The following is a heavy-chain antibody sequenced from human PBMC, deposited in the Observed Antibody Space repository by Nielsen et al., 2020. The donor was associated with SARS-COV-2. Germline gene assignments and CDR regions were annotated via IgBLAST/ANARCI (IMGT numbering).Heavy chain of an antibody. D-gene: IGHD2-2*01. J-gene: IGHJ4*02. CDR1: GFTFSSYE. V-gene: IGHV3-20*04. CDR2: INWNGGST. CDR3: AKGGFFHPSSPGDY. Sequence: GESLKISCAASGFTFSSYEMNWVRQAPGKGLEWVSGINWNGGSTGYADSVKGRFTISRDNAKNSLYLQMNSLRAEDTAVYYCAKGGFFHPSSPGDYWGQGTLVTVSS.